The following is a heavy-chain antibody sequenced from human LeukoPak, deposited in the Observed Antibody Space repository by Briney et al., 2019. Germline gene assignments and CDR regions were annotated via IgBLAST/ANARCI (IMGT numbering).Heavy chain of an antibody. CDR3: TTVGPDY. CDR1: GFTFRNAS. J-gene: IGHJ4*02. CDR2: IKSKTDGETT. Sequence: GGSLRLSCAASGFTFRNASMSWIRQAPGKGLEWVGRIKSKTDGETTDYAAPVKGRFTISRDDSKNTLYLQMNSLKTEDTAVYYCTTVGPDYWGQGTPVTVSS. V-gene: IGHV3-15*01.